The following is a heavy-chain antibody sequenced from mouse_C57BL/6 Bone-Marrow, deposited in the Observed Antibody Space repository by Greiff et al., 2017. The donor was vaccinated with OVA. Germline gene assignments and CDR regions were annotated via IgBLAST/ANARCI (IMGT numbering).Heavy chain of an antibody. D-gene: IGHD1-1*01. CDR3: ANSFYYGSSYGYYAMDY. CDR1: GYTFPSYW. Sequence: VQLQQPGAELVKPGASVTLSCKASGYTFPSYWMHWVKQRPGRGLEWIGRIDPNGGGTTYNEKLKSKSTLTVDKPSSTAYMQLSSLTSEDSAVYYWANSFYYGSSYGYYAMDYWGQGTSVTVSS. CDR2: IDPNGGGT. V-gene: IGHV1-72*01. J-gene: IGHJ4*01.